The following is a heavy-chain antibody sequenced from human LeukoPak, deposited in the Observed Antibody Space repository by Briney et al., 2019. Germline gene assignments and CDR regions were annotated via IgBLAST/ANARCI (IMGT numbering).Heavy chain of an antibody. J-gene: IGHJ4*02. D-gene: IGHD6-19*01. V-gene: IGHV3-21*01. CDR3: ARVAQWLVHFDY. CDR1: GFTFSSYS. CDR2: ISSSSSYI. Sequence: GGSLRLSCAASGFTFSSYSMNWVRQAPGKGLEWVSSISSSSSYIYYADSVKGRFTISRDNAKNSLYLQMNSLRDEDTAVYYCARVAQWLVHFDYWGQGTLVTVSS.